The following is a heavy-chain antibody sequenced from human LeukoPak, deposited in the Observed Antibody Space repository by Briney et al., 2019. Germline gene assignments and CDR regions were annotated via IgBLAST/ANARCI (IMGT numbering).Heavy chain of an antibody. V-gene: IGHV4-59*01. J-gene: IGHJ4*02. CDR3: ARAGHSYGTGYYFDY. CDR2: IYYTGAT. Sequence: SETLSLTCTVSDGSISNYYWSWIRLPPGKGLEWIGYIYYTGATNYSPSLKSRVTISLDTSKDQFSLRLSSVTAADAAVYYCARAGHSYGTGYYFDYWGQGALVTVSS. D-gene: IGHD5-18*01. CDR1: DGSISNYY.